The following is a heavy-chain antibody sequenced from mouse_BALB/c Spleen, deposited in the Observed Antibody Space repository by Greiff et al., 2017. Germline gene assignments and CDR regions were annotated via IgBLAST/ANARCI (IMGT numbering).Heavy chain of an antibody. J-gene: IGHJ2*01. CDR3: ARSLNYYGSSLFDY. CDR1: GFTFSSYG. D-gene: IGHD1-1*01. V-gene: IGHV5-6-3*01. Sequence: EVKLQESGGGLVQPGGSLKLSCAASGFTFSSYGMSWVRQTPDKRLELVATINSNGGSTYYPDSVKGRFTISRDNAKNTLYLQMSSLKSEDTAMYYCARSLNYYGSSLFDYWGQGTTLTVSS. CDR2: INSNGGST.